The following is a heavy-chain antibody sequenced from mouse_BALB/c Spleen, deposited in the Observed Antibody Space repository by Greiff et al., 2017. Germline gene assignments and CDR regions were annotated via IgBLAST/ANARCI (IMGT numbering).Heavy chain of an antibody. J-gene: IGHJ3*01. D-gene: IGHD2-3*01. Sequence: EVQRVESGGGLVQPGGSLKLSCAASGFTFSSYGMSWVRQTPDKRLELVATINSNGGSTYYPDSVKGRFTISRDNAKNTLYLQMSSLKSEDTAMYYCARDRTGYYKGAWFAYWGQGTLVTVSA. CDR2: INSNGGST. CDR3: ARDRTGYYKGAWFAY. CDR1: GFTFSSYG. V-gene: IGHV5-6-3*01.